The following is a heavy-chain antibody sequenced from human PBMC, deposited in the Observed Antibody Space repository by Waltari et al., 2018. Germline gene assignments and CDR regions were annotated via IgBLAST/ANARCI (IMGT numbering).Heavy chain of an antibody. CDR1: GYSISSVYY. Sequence: QVQLQESGPGLVKPSETLSLTCAVSGYSISSVYYSSWIRQPPGKGLEWIGSIYYSGSTYYNPSLKSRVTISVDTSKNQFSLKLSSVTAADTAVYYCARHELAAAAERNWGQGTLVTVSS. V-gene: IGHV4-38-2*01. D-gene: IGHD6-13*01. CDR2: IYYSGST. CDR3: ARHELAAAAERN. J-gene: IGHJ4*02.